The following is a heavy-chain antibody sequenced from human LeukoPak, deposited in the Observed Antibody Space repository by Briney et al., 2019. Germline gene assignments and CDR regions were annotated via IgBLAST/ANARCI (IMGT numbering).Heavy chain of an antibody. D-gene: IGHD6-13*01. CDR2: ISAYNGNT. CDR1: GYTFTSYG. V-gene: IGHV1-18*01. Sequence: ASVKVSCKASGYTFTSYGISWVRQAPGQGLERMGWISAYNGNTDYSQKLQGRATMTPDTSTSTAYMELRSLRSDDTAVYYCARGPLGSSWYTKFDYWGQGTLVTVSS. CDR3: ARGPLGSSWYTKFDY. J-gene: IGHJ4*02.